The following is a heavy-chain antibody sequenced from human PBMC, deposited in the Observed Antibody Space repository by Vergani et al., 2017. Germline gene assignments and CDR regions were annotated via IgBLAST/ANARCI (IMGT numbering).Heavy chain of an antibody. D-gene: IGHD6-13*01. CDR1: GVSVTDYN. V-gene: IGHV4-59*02. Sequence: QAQLQESGPGLVKPSETLSPTCHVFGVSVTDYNCNWIRQAPGKGLEWIGSLSTTGDATHARHNPSLKSRVSISVDTSKSQFSLRLTSVTAADSAIYYCAGDTHSWQRADRWGQGLLVSVSS. CDR2: LSTTGDA. CDR3: AGDTHSWQRADR. J-gene: IGHJ5*02.